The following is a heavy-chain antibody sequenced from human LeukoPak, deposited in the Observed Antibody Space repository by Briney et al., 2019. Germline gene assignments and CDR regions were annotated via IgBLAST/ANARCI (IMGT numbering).Heavy chain of an antibody. CDR1: GFTFNDYA. Sequence: GGSLRLSCAASGFTFNDYAMHWVRQAPGKGLEWVSGINWNSGSIGYADSVKGRFTISRDNAKNSLYLQMNTLRAEDTAVYYCARDLVWFGEPKGYYNYMDVWGKGTTVTVSS. V-gene: IGHV3-9*01. CDR2: INWNSGSI. CDR3: ARDLVWFGEPKGYYNYMDV. J-gene: IGHJ6*03. D-gene: IGHD3-10*01.